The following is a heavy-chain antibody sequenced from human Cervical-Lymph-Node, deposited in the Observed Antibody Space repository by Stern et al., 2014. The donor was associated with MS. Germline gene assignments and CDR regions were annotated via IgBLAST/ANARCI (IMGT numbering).Heavy chain of an antibody. CDR3: ARWQGDGMDV. J-gene: IGHJ6*02. Sequence: VQLQESGPGLVKPSETLSLTCTVSGGSISSYYWSWIRQPPGKGLEWIGYIYYTGSTTYNPSLKSRLTMSVGTSKNQFSLKLSSVTAADTAVYYCARWQGDGMDVWGQGTTVTVSS. CDR1: GGSISSYY. CDR2: IYYTGST. V-gene: IGHV4-59*01.